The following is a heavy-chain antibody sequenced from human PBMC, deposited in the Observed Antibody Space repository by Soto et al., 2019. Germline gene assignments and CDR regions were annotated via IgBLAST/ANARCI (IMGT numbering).Heavy chain of an antibody. V-gene: IGHV1-18*01. CDR1: GYMFISYG. J-gene: IGHJ5*02. D-gene: IGHD3-10*01. CDR3: ATTGRDYYGAGSFFDP. CDR2: ISPHNGDT. Sequence: QVQLVQSGAEVTKPGASVKVSCKASGYMFISYGISWVRQAPGQGLEWMGWISPHNGDTNYAQKFQGRVTMTTDTSTSTAYMEIRSVTSDDTAAYYCATTGRDYYGAGSFFDPWGQGTLVTVSS.